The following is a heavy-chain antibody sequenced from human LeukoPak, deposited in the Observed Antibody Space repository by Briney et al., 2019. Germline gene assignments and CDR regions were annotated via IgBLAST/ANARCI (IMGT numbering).Heavy chain of an antibody. V-gene: IGHV1-69*04. J-gene: IGHJ6*02. CDR2: IIPILGIA. D-gene: IGHD2-8*01. CDR1: GGTFSSYA. CDR3: ARVMVSVHPYGMDV. Sequence: SVKVSCKASGGTFSSYAISWVRQAPGQGLEWMGRIIPILGIANYAQKFQGRVTITADKSTSTAYMELSSLRSEDTAVYYCARVMVSVHPYGMDVWGQGTTVTVSS.